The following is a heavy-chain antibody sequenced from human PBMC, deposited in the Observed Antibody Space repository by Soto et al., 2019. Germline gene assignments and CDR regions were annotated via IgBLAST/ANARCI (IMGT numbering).Heavy chain of an antibody. V-gene: IGHV4-31*03. Sequence: QVQLQESGPGLVKPSQTLSLTCTVSGGSISRSSAYYWSWIHQHPEKGLEWIGYIYSGGTTNYNPSLRSRVTISLDTANNQFSLNLSSVTAADTALYYCARDGGPRGDYYYAMDVWGQGTTVTVSS. D-gene: IGHD3-10*01. J-gene: IGHJ6*02. CDR3: ARDGGPRGDYYYAMDV. CDR1: GGSISRSSAYY. CDR2: IYSGGTT.